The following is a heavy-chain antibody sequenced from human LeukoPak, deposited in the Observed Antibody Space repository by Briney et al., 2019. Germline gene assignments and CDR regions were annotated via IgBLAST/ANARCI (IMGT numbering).Heavy chain of an antibody. CDR2: IVVGSGNT. CDR1: GFTFTSSA. V-gene: IGHV1-58*01. Sequence: SVKVSCKASGFTFTSSAVQWVRQARGQRLEWVGWIVVGSGNTNYAQKFQERVTITRDMSTGTAYMELSSLRSEDTAVYYCAALGGGYSGYDGIDYWGQGTLVTVSS. J-gene: IGHJ4*02. CDR3: AALGGGYSGYDGIDY. D-gene: IGHD5-12*01.